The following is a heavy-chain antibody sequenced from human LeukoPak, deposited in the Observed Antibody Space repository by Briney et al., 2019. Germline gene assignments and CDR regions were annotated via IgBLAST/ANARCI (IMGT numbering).Heavy chain of an antibody. V-gene: IGHV3-30*04. Sequence: PGGSLRLSCAASGFTFSNYAMHWVRQAPGKGLEWVAVISYDGSNKYYADSVKGRFTISRDNSKNTLYLQVNSLRAEDTAVCYCARARTPLAAFSNYYFDYWGQGTLVTVSS. CDR3: ARARTPLAAFSNYYFDY. CDR2: ISYDGSNK. J-gene: IGHJ4*01. CDR1: GFTFSNYA. D-gene: IGHD2/OR15-2a*01.